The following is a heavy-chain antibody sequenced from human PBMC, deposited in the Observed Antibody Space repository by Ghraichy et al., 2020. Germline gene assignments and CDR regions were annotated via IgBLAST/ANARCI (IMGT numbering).Heavy chain of an antibody. V-gene: IGHV5-51*01. D-gene: IGHD2-15*01. CDR2: IYIGDSDI. CDR1: GYSFTNSW. CDR3: ATSILGGSCYFCYYYGMDV. Sequence: GESLNISCKGSGYSFTNSWIGWVRQMPGKGLEWMGIIYIGDSDIRYSPSFEGQVTISADKSISTAYLQWNSLKASDTAVYYCATSILGGSCYFCYYYGMDVWGQGTTVTVSS. J-gene: IGHJ6*02.